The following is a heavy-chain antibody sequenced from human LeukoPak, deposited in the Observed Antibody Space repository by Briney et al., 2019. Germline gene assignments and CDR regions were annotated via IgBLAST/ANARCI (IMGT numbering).Heavy chain of an antibody. V-gene: IGHV4-30-4*08. CDR3: ARASGYDRSHIDY. J-gene: IGHJ4*02. D-gene: IGHD5-12*01. Sequence: PSQTLSLTCTVSGGSISSGYHYWTWIRQPPGKGLEWVGYIYYSGSTYYNPSLKSRVTISVDTSKNQFSLKLTSVTAADTAVYYCARASGYDRSHIDYWGQGTLVTVSS. CDR2: IYYSGST. CDR1: GGSISSGYHY.